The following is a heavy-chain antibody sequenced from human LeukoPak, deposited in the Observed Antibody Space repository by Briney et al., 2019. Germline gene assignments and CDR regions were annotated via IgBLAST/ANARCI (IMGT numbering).Heavy chain of an antibody. CDR2: VYYTGST. CDR3: ARWGPGASSYYYGSALVAFDI. V-gene: IGHV4-39*07. D-gene: IGHD3-10*01. Sequence: SGTLSLTCTVSGGSTSSIRYYWGWIRQPPGEGLEWIGWVYYTGSTYYNPSLRSRVTISVDTSKNQFSLKLSSMTAADTAVYYCARWGPGASSYYYGSALVAFDIWGQGTMVTVSS. J-gene: IGHJ3*02. CDR1: GGSTSSIRYY.